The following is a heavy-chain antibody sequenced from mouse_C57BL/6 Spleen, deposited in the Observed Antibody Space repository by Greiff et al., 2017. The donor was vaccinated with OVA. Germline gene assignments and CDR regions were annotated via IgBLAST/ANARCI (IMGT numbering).Heavy chain of an antibody. D-gene: IGHD1-1*01. CDR3: TRYYYGSSYGYFDV. CDR2: IRNKANTHAT. Sequence: EVKVEESGGGLVQPGGSMKLSCAASGFTFSDAWMDWVRQSPEKGLEWVAEIRNKANTHATYYAESGKGRFTISRDDSKSSVYLQMNSLRAEDTGIYYCTRYYYGSSYGYFDVWGTGTTVTVSS. J-gene: IGHJ1*03. V-gene: IGHV6-6*01. CDR1: GFTFSDAW.